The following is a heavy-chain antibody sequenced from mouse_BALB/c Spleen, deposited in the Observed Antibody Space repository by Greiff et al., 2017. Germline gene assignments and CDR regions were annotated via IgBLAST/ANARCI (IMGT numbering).Heavy chain of an antibody. CDR2: IDPANGNT. J-gene: IGHJ3*01. Sequence: VQLKQSGAELVKPGASVKLSCTASGFNIKDTYMHWVKQRPEQGLEWIGRIDPANGNTKYDPKFQGKATITADTSSNTAYLQLSSLTSEDTAVYYCALSSRFAYWGQGTLVTVSA. CDR1: GFNIKDTY. V-gene: IGHV14-3*02. CDR3: ALSSRFAY.